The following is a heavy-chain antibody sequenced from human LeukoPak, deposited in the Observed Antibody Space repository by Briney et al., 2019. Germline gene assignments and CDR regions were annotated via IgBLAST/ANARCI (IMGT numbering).Heavy chain of an antibody. Sequence: PGGSLRLSCAASGFTFSSYGMHWVRQAPGKGLEWVAVISYDGSNKYYADSVKGRFTISRDNSKNTLYLQMNSLRAEDTAVYYCARDRRSSSSSSEFHFDYWGQGTLVTVSS. J-gene: IGHJ4*02. CDR3: ARDRRSSSSSSEFHFDY. CDR2: ISYDGSNK. CDR1: GFTFSSYG. V-gene: IGHV3-30*03. D-gene: IGHD6-6*01.